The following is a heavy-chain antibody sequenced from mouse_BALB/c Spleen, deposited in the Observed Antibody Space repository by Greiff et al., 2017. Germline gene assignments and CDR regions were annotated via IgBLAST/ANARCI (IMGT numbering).Heavy chain of an antibody. CDR3: APYGSSYDAMDY. Sequence: EVMLVESGAELVKPGASVKLSCTASGFNIKDTYMHWVKQRPEQGLEWIGRIDPANGNTKYDPKFQGKATITADTSSNTAYLQLSSLTSEDTAVYYCAPYGSSYDAMDYWGQGTSVTVSS. CDR1: GFNIKDTY. D-gene: IGHD1-1*01. J-gene: IGHJ4*01. V-gene: IGHV14-3*02. CDR2: IDPANGNT.